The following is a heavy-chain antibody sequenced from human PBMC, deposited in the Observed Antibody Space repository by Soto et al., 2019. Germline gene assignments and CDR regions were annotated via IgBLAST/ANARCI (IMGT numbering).Heavy chain of an antibody. CDR3: AKRGSGRYFDY. D-gene: IGHD3-10*01. V-gene: IGHV3-23*01. J-gene: IGHJ4*02. CDR1: GFTFGSYA. Sequence: HPGGSLRLSCAASGFTFGSYAMSWVRQAPGKGLEWVSVISGSGGSTYYADSVKGRFTISRDNSKNTLYLQMNSLRAEDTAVYYCAKRGSGRYFDYWGQGTLVIVSS. CDR2: ISGSGGST.